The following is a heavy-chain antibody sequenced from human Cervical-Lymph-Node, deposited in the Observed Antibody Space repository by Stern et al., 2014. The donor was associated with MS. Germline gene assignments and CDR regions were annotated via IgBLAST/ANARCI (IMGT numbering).Heavy chain of an antibody. CDR3: ARGRGYASRDYYNGMDV. CDR1: GYSFTDYW. CDR2: IYPGDSDT. Sequence: DVQLVESGAEVKRPGESLKISCKGYGYSFTDYWIGWVRQMHGKGLEWMGIIYPGDSDTRYSPSFQGQVTISADKSISTAYLQWSSLKASDSAMYYCARGRGYASRDYYNGMDVWGQGTTVTVSS. V-gene: IGHV5-51*01. D-gene: IGHD5-12*01. J-gene: IGHJ6*02.